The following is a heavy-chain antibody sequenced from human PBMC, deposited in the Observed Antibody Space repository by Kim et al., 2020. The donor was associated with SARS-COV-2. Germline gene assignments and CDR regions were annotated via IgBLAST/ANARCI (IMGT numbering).Heavy chain of an antibody. CDR1: GGTFSSYA. CDR2: IIPIFGTA. V-gene: IGHV1-69*13. J-gene: IGHJ6*02. D-gene: IGHD5-12*01. CDR3: ARPELRRDGYNYPFYYYGMDV. Sequence: SVKVSCKASGGTFSSYAISWVRQAPGQGLEWMGGIIPIFGTANYAQKFQGRVTITADESTSTAYMELSSLRSEDTAVYYCARPELRRDGYNYPFYYYGMDVWGQGTTVTVSS.